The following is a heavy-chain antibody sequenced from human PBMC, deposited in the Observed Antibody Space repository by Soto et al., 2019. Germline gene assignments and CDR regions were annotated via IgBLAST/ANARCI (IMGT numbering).Heavy chain of an antibody. CDR3: ARVAAYYDSSGYYSKSIYFDY. CDR1: GYTFTSYG. J-gene: IGHJ4*02. V-gene: IGHV1-18*01. Sequence: ASVKVSCKASGYTFTSYGISWVRQAPGQGLEWMGWISAYNGNTNYAQKLQGRVTMTTDTSTSTAYMELRSLRSDDTAVYYCARVAAYYDSSGYYSKSIYFDYWGQGTLVTVSS. D-gene: IGHD3-22*01. CDR2: ISAYNGNT.